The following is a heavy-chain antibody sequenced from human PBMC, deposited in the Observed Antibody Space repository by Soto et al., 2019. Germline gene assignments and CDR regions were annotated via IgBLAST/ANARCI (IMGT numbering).Heavy chain of an antibody. CDR1: EFTFSHYP. CDR3: ARDPTPIAGSSTLYCFFGLDV. Sequence: GGSLRLSCTASEFTFSHYPLQWIRQAPGRGLEWVAAISSDGSLEYYADSVKGRFTISRDNSKNTLFLQMNGLKPEDTALYYCARDPTPIAGSSTLYCFFGLDVWGQGTTVTVSS. D-gene: IGHD6-6*01. J-gene: IGHJ6*02. CDR2: ISSDGSLE. V-gene: IGHV3-30-3*01.